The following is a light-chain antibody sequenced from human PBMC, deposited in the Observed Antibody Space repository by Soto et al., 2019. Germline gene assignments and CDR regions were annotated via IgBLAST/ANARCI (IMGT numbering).Light chain of an antibody. V-gene: IGLV2-8*01. CDR2: EVT. CDR1: SSDVGGYNY. Sequence: QSVLTQPPSASGSPGQSVTISCTGTSSDVGGYNYVSWYQQHPGKAPKLMIYEVTKRPSGVPDRFSGSKSGNTASLTVSGLQAEDEDDYYCNSFAGSNNVLFGGGTKLTVL. CDR3: NSFAGSNNVL. J-gene: IGLJ2*01.